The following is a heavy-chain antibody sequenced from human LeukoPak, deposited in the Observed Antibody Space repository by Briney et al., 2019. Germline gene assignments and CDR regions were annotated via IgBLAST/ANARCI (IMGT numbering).Heavy chain of an antibody. CDR3: TKLARAPRDFDY. CDR1: GFTFSHAW. Sequence: GESLRLSCATSGFTFSHAWMNWVRQAPGKGLEWVGRVKSKADSGTTDYAAPVKGRFTISRDDSKNTLFLQMNSLKIEDTAVYYCTKLARAPRDFDYWGQGTLVTVSS. V-gene: IGHV3-15*01. CDR2: VKSKADSGTT. J-gene: IGHJ4*01. D-gene: IGHD3-10*01.